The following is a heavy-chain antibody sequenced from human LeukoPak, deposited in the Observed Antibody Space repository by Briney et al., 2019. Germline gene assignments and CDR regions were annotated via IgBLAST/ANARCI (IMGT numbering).Heavy chain of an antibody. V-gene: IGHV1-69*13. D-gene: IGHD2-2*01. CDR3: ARDQGYCSSTSCYALGAYFDY. J-gene: IGHJ4*02. Sequence: ASVKVSCKASGGTFSSYAISWVRQAPGQGLDWVGGIIPIFGTANYAQKFQGRVTITADESTSTAYMELSSLRSEDTAVYYCARDQGYCSSTSCYALGAYFDYWGQGTLVTVSS. CDR1: GGTFSSYA. CDR2: IIPIFGTA.